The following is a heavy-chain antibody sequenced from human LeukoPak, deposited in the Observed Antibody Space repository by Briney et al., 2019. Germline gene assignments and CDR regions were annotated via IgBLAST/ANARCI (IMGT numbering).Heavy chain of an antibody. CDR3: ARNIRGYFGY. Sequence: SETLSLTCAVSGYSISSGYYWGWIRQPPGKGLEWIGSIYHSGSTYYNPSLKSRVTISVDTSKNQFSLKLSSVTAADTAVYYCARNIRGYFGYWGQGTLVTVSS. CDR2: IYHSGST. D-gene: IGHD2-15*01. J-gene: IGHJ4*02. CDR1: GYSISSGYY. V-gene: IGHV4-38-2*01.